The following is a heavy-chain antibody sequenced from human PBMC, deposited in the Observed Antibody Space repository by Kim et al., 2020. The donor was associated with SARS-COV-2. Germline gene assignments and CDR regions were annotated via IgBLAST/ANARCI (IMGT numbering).Heavy chain of an antibody. J-gene: IGHJ4*02. V-gene: IGHV3-23*01. D-gene: IGHD3-3*01. CDR3: AKDGAGQYYDFWRPFDY. CDR1: GFTFSSYA. Sequence: GGSLRLSCAASGFTFSSYAMSWVRQAPGKGLEWVSAISGSGGSTYYADSVKGRFTISRDNSKNTLYLQMNSLRAEDTAVYYCAKDGAGQYYDFWRPFDYWGQGTLVTVSS. CDR2: ISGSGGST.